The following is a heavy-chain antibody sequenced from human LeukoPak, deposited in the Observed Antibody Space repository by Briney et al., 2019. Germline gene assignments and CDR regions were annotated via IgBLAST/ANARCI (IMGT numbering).Heavy chain of an antibody. V-gene: IGHV4-59*02. J-gene: IGHJ4*02. CDR1: GDSVTSYY. D-gene: IGHD2-15*01. CDR2: VSYDGTT. CDR3: ARLDCSGNGCYNY. Sequence: PSETLSLTCSVSGDSVTSYYWSWIRQPPGEGLEWIGYVSYDGTTNYTPSLRSRVIMAVDTAKNQISLSLRSVTAADTAVYYCARLDCSGNGCYNYWGQGALVSVSS.